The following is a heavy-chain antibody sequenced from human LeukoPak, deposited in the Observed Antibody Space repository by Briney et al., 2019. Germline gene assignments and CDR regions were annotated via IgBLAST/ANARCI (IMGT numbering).Heavy chain of an antibody. Sequence: GGSLRLSCAASGFTFSSYAMSWVRQAPGKGLEWVSAISGSGGSTYYADSVKGRFTISRDNSKNTLYLQMNSLRAEDTAVYYCAESTRVGATRSPIDYWGQGTLVTVSS. CDR2: ISGSGGST. D-gene: IGHD1-26*01. J-gene: IGHJ4*02. CDR1: GFTFSSYA. CDR3: AESTRVGATRSPIDY. V-gene: IGHV3-23*01.